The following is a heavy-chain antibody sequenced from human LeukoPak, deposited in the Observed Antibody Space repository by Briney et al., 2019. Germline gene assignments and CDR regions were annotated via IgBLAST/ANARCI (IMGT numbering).Heavy chain of an antibody. Sequence: GASVKVSCKASGGTFSTYAISWVRQAPGQGLEWMGGIIPLLGTANYAQKLQGRLTITADEFTGTAYMELSSLRSEDTAVFYCASNTNYYENTGHYVFDSWGQGTLVTVSS. CDR2: IIPLLGTA. J-gene: IGHJ4*02. CDR3: ASNTNYYENTGHYVFDS. D-gene: IGHD3-22*01. CDR1: GGTFSTYA. V-gene: IGHV1-69*01.